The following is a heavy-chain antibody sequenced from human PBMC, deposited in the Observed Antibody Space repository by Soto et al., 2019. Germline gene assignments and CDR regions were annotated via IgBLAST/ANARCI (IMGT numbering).Heavy chain of an antibody. D-gene: IGHD3-16*01. J-gene: IGHJ6*02. Sequence: GGSLRLSCAASGFTFSSYAMSWVRQAPGKGLEWVSAISGSGGSTYYADSVKGRFTISRDNSKNTLYLQMNSLRAEDTAVYYCAKEMRGREYYYYYYGMDVWGQGTTVTVSS. CDR1: GFTFSSYA. CDR3: AKEMRGREYYYYYYGMDV. CDR2: ISGSGGST. V-gene: IGHV3-23*01.